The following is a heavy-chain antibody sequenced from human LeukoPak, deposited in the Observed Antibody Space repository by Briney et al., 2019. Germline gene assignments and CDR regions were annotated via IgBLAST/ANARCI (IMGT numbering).Heavy chain of an antibody. CDR2: IYHSGST. D-gene: IGHD3-10*01. V-gene: IGHV4-30-2*01. CDR3: AREVLFGEFSLDY. J-gene: IGHJ4*02. Sequence: SQTLSLTCTVSGGSISSGGYYWSWIRQPPGKGLEWIGYIYHSGSTYYNPSLKSRVTISVDRSKNQFSLKLSSVTAADTAVYYCAREVLFGEFSLDYWGQGTLVTVSS. CDR1: GGSISSGGYY.